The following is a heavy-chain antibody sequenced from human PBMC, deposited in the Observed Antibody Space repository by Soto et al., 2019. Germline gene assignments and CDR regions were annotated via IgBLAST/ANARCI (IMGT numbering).Heavy chain of an antibody. CDR3: ARPDYDLWSGPSPLRDYWMDV. D-gene: IGHD3-3*01. CDR1: GGTFSSYA. V-gene: IGHV1-69*13. J-gene: IGHJ6*01. Sequence: ASVKVSCKASGGTFSSYAISWVRQAPGQGLEWMGGIIPIFGTANYAQKFQGRVTITADESTSTAYMELSSLRSEDTAVYYCARPDYDLWSGPSPLRDYWMDVWG. CDR2: IIPIFGTA.